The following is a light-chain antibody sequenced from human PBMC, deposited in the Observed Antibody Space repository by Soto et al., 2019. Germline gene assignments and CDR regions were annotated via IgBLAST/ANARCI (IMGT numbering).Light chain of an antibody. CDR1: QSITNF. J-gene: IGKJ4*01. CDR2: AAS. V-gene: IGKV1-39*01. Sequence: DIQMTQPPSSLSASVGDRVTITCRASQSITNFLNWYQQKPGKAPKLLVYAASSLQSGVPSRFSGSGSGTDFTLTISSLQPEDFATYYCQQSYSTPLTFGGGTEVEI. CDR3: QQSYSTPLT.